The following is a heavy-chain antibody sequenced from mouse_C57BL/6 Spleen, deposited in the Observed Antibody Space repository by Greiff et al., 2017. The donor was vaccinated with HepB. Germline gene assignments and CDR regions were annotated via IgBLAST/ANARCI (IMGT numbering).Heavy chain of an antibody. CDR2: IDPFDSYT. CDR1: GYTFTSYW. V-gene: IGHV1-50*01. Sequence: VQLQQPGAELVKPGASVKLSCKASGYTFTSYWMQWVKQRPGQGLEWIGEIDPFDSYTNYTQKFKGEATLTVDTSSSTAYMQLSSLTSEGSAFYYCARYSVGYWGQGTSLTVS. CDR3: ARYSVGY. J-gene: IGHJ2*03.